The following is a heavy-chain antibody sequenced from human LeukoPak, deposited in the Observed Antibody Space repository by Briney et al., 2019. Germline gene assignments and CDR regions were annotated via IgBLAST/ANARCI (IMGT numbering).Heavy chain of an antibody. D-gene: IGHD2-2*01. CDR1: GFGFNTYS. CDR2: ISRTSEST. CDR3: ARVDIVVVPAAIRSHKDNYYYYYYMDV. J-gene: IGHJ6*03. Sequence: PGGSLRLSCAASGFGFNTYSMTWVRQAPGKGLEWVSIISRTSESTFYADSVKGRFTISRDNAKNSLYLHMNSLRAEDTALYHCARVDIVVVPAAIRSHKDNYYYYYYMDVWGKGTTVTISS. V-gene: IGHV3-21*04.